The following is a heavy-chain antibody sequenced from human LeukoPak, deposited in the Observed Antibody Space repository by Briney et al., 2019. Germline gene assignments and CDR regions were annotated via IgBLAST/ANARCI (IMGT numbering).Heavy chain of an antibody. CDR3: ARDRSDGHNYDSSGYYYFHPTDY. CDR1: GFTFSSYS. D-gene: IGHD3-22*01. Sequence: PGGSLRLSCAASGFTFSSYSMNWVRQAPGKGLEWVSSISSGSSYIYYADSVKGRFTISRDNAKNSLYLQMSSLRAEDSAVYYCARDRSDGHNYDSSGYYYFHPTDYWGQGALVTVSS. V-gene: IGHV3-21*06. J-gene: IGHJ4*02. CDR2: ISSGSSYI.